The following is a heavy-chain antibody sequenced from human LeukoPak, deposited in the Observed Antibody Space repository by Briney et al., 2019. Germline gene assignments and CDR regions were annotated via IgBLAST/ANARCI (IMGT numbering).Heavy chain of an antibody. CDR1: GFTVSSNY. V-gene: IGHV3-66*01. CDR3: ARMNLAVAGTFDP. D-gene: IGHD6-19*01. Sequence: GGSLRLSCAASGFTVSSNYMSWVRQAPGKGLEWVSVIYSGGSTYYADSVKSRFTISRDNSKNTLYLQMNSLRAEDTAVYYCARMNLAVAGTFDPWGQGTLVTVSS. J-gene: IGHJ5*02. CDR2: IYSGGST.